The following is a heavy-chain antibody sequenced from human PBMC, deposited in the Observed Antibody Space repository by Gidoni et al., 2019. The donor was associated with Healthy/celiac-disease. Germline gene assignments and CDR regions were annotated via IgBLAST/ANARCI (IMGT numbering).Heavy chain of an antibody. CDR3: ARHVWELLNWFDP. CDR1: GCSISSSSYY. D-gene: IGHD1-26*01. CDR2: IHYSGST. Sequence: QLQLQESGPGLVKPSETLSITITVSGCSISSSSYYWGWIRQPPGKGLEWIGGIHYSGSTYYNPSLKSRVTISVDTSTNQFSLKLSSVTAADTAVYYCARHVWELLNWFDPWGQGTLVTVSS. V-gene: IGHV4-39*01. J-gene: IGHJ5*02.